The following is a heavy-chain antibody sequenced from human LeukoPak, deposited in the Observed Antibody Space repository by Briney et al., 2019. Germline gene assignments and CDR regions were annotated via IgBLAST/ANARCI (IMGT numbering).Heavy chain of an antibody. V-gene: IGHV3-30-3*01. CDR3: AKDISKWERKGYFDY. D-gene: IGHD1-26*01. Sequence: PGRSLRLSCAASGFTFSSYAMHWVRQAPGKGLEWVAVISYDGSNKYYADSVKGRFTISRDNSKNTLYLQMNSLRAEDTAVYYCAKDISKWERKGYFDYWGQGTLVTVSS. CDR2: ISYDGSNK. J-gene: IGHJ4*02. CDR1: GFTFSSYA.